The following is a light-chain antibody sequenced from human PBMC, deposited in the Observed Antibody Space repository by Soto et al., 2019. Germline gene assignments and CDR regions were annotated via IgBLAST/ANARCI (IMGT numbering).Light chain of an antibody. CDR3: QQFDKLIT. Sequence: EIVLTQSPATLSLSPGERATLSCGASQSITNNFLAWYQQRPGLAPRLLIYDASNRAAGIPDRFSGSGSGTDFTLTIRRLEPEDFAVYYCQQFDKLITFGGGTKVDIK. J-gene: IGKJ4*01. CDR1: QSITNNF. CDR2: DAS. V-gene: IGKV3D-20*01.